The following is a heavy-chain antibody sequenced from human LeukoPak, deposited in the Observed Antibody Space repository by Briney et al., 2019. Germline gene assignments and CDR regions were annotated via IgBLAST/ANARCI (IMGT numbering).Heavy chain of an antibody. D-gene: IGHD1-26*01. CDR1: GGSISSGDYY. CDR3: ARESSGSYRIDY. V-gene: IGHV4-30-4*01. Sequence: PSQTLSLTCTVSGGSISSGDYYWSWIRQPPGKGLEWIGYIYYSGSTYYNPSLRSRVTISVDTSKNQFSLKLSSVTAADTAVYYCARESSGSYRIDYWGQGTLVTVSS. CDR2: IYYSGST. J-gene: IGHJ4*02.